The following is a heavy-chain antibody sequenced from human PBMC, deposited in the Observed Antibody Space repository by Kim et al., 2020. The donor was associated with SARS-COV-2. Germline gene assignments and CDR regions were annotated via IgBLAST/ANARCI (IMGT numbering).Heavy chain of an antibody. CDR3: ARVVREPSIAARPSYYYYGMDV. D-gene: IGHD6-6*01. V-gene: IGHV1-69*13. J-gene: IGHJ6*02. CDR1: GGTFSSYA. CDR2: IIPIFGTA. Sequence: SVKVSCKASGGTFSSYAISWVRQAPGQGLEWMGGIIPIFGTANYAQKFQGRVTITADESTSTAYMELSSLRSEDTAVYYCARVVREPSIAARPSYYYYGMDVWGQGTTVTVSS.